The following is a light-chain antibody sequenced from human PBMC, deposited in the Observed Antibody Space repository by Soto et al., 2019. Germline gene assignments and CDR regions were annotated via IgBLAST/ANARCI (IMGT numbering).Light chain of an antibody. J-gene: IGLJ1*01. CDR2: DVS. CDR3: SSYTSGSTPYV. V-gene: IGLV2-14*03. Sequence: SVRTQPAYGSGVPGRGSGISSNGTSSDVGAYNYVSWYQHRPDKVPELMIYDVSNRPSGVSNRFSGSKSGNTASLTISGLQAEDEADYYCSSYTSGSTPYVFGTGTKVTVL. CDR1: SSDVGAYNY.